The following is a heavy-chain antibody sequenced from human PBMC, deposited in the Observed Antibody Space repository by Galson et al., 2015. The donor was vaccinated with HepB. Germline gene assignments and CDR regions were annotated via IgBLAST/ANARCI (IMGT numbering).Heavy chain of an antibody. J-gene: IGHJ4*02. D-gene: IGHD6-19*01. CDR1: GFTFSYYA. V-gene: IGHV3-23*01. CDR2: ITPSGDNT. Sequence: SLRLSCAASGFTFSYYAMAWVRQAPGKGLEWISAITPSGDNTYSADSMKGRFFISRDNSQTTLFLQMNSLRADDTAIYFCAKVVPEKTDGWYRQALYYFDAWGQGTRVTVSS. CDR3: AKVVPEKTDGWYRQALYYFDA.